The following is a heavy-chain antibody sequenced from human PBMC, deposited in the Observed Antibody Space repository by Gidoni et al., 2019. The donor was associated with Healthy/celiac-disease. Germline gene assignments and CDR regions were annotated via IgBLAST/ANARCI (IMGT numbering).Heavy chain of an antibody. CDR1: GGSISSSSYY. CDR3: ARHGGGVEGVHWFDP. CDR2: IYYSGST. J-gene: IGHJ5*02. D-gene: IGHD3-16*01. V-gene: IGHV4-39*01. Sequence: QLQLQESVPGLVKPSETLSLTCTVSGGSISSSSYYWGWIRQPPGKGLEWIGSIYYSGSTYYNPSLKSRVTISVDTSKNQFSLKLSSVTAADTAVYYCARHGGGVEGVHWFDPWGQGTLVTVSS.